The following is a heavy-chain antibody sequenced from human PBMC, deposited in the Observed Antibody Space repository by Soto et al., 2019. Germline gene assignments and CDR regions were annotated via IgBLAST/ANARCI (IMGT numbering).Heavy chain of an antibody. D-gene: IGHD2-15*01. CDR1: GCSISSHY. V-gene: IGHV4-59*11. CDR3: ARDSGYCSGGSCYPREYYFDY. J-gene: IGHJ4*02. Sequence: PSETLSLTCTASGCSISSHYWSWFRQPPGKGQEWIGYIYYSGSTNYNPSLKSGVTISVDTSKNQFSLKLSSVTAADTAVYYCARDSGYCSGGSCYPREYYFDYWGQGTLVTVSS. CDR2: IYYSGST.